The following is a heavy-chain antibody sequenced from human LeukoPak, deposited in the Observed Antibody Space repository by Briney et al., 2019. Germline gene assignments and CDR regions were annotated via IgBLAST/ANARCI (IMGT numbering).Heavy chain of an antibody. CDR1: GFTFTSYG. Sequence: PGGSLRLSCAASGFTFTSYGISWVRQAPGQGLEWMGWISAYNGNTNYAQKLQGRVTMTTDTSTSTAYMELRSLRSDDTAVYYCARSAGGFLEWLLGYNWFDPWGQGTLVTVSS. D-gene: IGHD3-3*01. CDR2: ISAYNGNT. J-gene: IGHJ5*02. CDR3: ARSAGGFLEWLLGYNWFDP. V-gene: IGHV1-18*01.